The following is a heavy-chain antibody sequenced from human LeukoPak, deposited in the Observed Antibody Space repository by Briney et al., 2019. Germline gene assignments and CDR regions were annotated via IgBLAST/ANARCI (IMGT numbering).Heavy chain of an antibody. V-gene: IGHV4-31*03. CDR1: GGSISSGGYS. J-gene: IGHJ4*02. CDR3: ARAPYGATYGSGSYYDY. D-gene: IGHD3-10*01. Sequence: PSETLSLTCTVSGGSISSGGYSWSWIRQRPGKGLEWIGYIYYSGSTYYNPSLKSRVTISVDTSKNQFSLKLSSVTAAGTAVYYCARAPYGATYGSGSYYDYWGQGTLVTVSS. CDR2: IYYSGST.